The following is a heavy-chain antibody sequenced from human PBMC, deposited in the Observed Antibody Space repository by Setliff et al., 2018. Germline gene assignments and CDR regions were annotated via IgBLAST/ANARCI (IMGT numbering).Heavy chain of an antibody. Sequence: GASVKVSCKASGGAFSNYGITWVRQAPGQGLEWMGGIIPIFGTTTYPQKFQGRVTITTDESTSTGYMELSSLSSEDTAVYYCAKTKGFVDGWLDPWGQGTLVTVSS. J-gene: IGHJ5*02. V-gene: IGHV1-69*05. CDR1: GGAFSNYG. CDR2: IIPIFGTT. CDR3: AKTKGFVDGWLDP. D-gene: IGHD3-10*01.